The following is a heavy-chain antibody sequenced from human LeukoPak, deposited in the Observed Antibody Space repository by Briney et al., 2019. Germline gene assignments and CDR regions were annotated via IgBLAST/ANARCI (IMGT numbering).Heavy chain of an antibody. CDR3: ARVVGSSGNNWFDP. D-gene: IGHD1-14*01. CDR1: GYTFTTYG. V-gene: IGHV1-18*01. CDR2: ISAYNGNT. Sequence: ASVKVSCKASGYTFTTYGITWVRQAPGQGLEWMGWISAYNGNTNYAQKLQGRVTMTTDTSTSTAYMELRSLRSDDTAVYYCARVVGSSGNNWFDPWGQGTLVTVSS. J-gene: IGHJ5*02.